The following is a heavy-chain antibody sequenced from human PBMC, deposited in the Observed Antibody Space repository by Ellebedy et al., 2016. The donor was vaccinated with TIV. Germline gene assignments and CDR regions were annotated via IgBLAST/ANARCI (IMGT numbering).Heavy chain of an antibody. D-gene: IGHD5-12*01. J-gene: IGHJ6*02. CDR3: ARDRIVATITTPFLYYYYGMDV. Sequence: AASVKVSCKASGYTFTGYYMHWVRQAPGQGLEWMGWINPNSGGTNYAQKFQGRVTMTRDTSISTAYMELSRLRSDDTAVYYCARDRIVATITTPFLYYYYGMDVWGQGTTVTVSS. CDR1: GYTFTGYY. CDR2: INPNSGGT. V-gene: IGHV1-2*02.